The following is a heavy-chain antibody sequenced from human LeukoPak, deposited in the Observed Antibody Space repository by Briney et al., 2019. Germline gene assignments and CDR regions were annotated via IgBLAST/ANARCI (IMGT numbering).Heavy chain of an antibody. CDR3: FGIF. CDR2: INPDGSET. V-gene: IGHV3-7*01. D-gene: IGHD1-14*01. J-gene: IGHJ4*02. Sequence: PGGSLRLSCAASGFTLSTYWINWARQAPGKGLEWVGNINPDGSETYYVDSVKGRFIISRDNAKNSLYLQMNSLKTEDTAVYYCFGIFWGQGTLVTVSS. CDR1: GFTLSTYW.